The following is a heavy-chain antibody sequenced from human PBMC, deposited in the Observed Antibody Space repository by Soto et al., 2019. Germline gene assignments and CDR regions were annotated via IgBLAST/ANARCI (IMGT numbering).Heavy chain of an antibody. Sequence: EVQLLASGGGLVQPGGSLRLSCAASGFTFSSYAMSWVRQAPGKGLEWVSAISGSGGSTYYADSVKGRFTISRDNSKNTLYLQMNSLRAEDTVVYYGANSGGDYVTSFDYWGQGTLVTVSS. CDR1: GFTFSSYA. V-gene: IGHV3-23*01. D-gene: IGHD4-17*01. J-gene: IGHJ4*02. CDR3: ANSGGDYVTSFDY. CDR2: ISGSGGST.